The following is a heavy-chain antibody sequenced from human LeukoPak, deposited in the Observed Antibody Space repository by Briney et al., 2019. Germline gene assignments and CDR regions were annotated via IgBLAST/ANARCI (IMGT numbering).Heavy chain of an antibody. V-gene: IGHV4-34*01. CDR2: INHSGST. CDR1: SGSFSGYY. CDR3: ARSGRLPLDY. J-gene: IGHJ4*02. Sequence: PSETRSLTSAVYSGSFSGYYWSWIRQPPGKGLEWIGEINHSGSTNYNPSLKSRVTISVDRSKNQFSLKLTSVTAADTAVYYCARSGRLPLDYWGQGTLVTVSS. D-gene: IGHD5-18*01.